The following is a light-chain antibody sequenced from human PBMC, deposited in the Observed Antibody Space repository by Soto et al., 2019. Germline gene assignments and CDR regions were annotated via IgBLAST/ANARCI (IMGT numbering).Light chain of an antibody. CDR1: QSVSSY. CDR3: QQRSNWPRT. CDR2: DAS. V-gene: IGKV3-11*01. Sequence: ESVLTQSAATLSLSPGERATLSCRASQSVSSYLVWYQQKPGQAPRLLIYDASNRATGVPARFSGSGSGTDFTLTISSLEPEDFAIYYCQQRSNWPRTFGQGTKV. J-gene: IGKJ1*01.